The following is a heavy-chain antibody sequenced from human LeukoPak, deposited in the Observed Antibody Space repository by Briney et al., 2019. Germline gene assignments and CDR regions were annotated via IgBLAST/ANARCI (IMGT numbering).Heavy chain of an antibody. CDR3: ARLRATMVRGVITYYYYYYMDV. D-gene: IGHD3-10*01. CDR1: GGSISSYY. V-gene: IGHV4-4*07. J-gene: IGHJ6*03. CDR2: IYSSGST. Sequence: SETLSLTCTVSGGSISSYYWSWIRQPPGKGLEWIGRIYSSGSTNYNPSLKTRVTMSVDTSKNQFSLKLSSVTAADTAVYYCARLRATMVRGVITYYYYYYMDVWGKGTTVTISS.